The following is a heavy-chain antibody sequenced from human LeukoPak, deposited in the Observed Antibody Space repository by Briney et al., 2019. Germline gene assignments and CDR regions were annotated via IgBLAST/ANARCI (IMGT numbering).Heavy chain of an antibody. Sequence: SETLSLTCTVSGGSISSYYWSWIRQPAGKGLEWIGRIYTSGSTNYNPSLKSRVTISVGKSKNQFSLKLSSVTAADTAVYYCARDRGDYYDSLNWFDPWGQGTLVTVSS. V-gene: IGHV4-4*07. D-gene: IGHD3-22*01. CDR1: GGSISSYY. CDR3: ARDRGDYYDSLNWFDP. CDR2: IYTSGST. J-gene: IGHJ5*02.